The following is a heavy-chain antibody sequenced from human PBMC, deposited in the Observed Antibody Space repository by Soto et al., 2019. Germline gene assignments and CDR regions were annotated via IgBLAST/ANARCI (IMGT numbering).Heavy chain of an antibody. J-gene: IGHJ4*02. Sequence: EVQLMESGGGLVQPGGSLRLSCGASTFTFYDLYMDWVRQTPGRGLEWVGRCRNRGNSYTTEYAASVKGRFTISRDDSEMSLYLQMNSLKAEDTAVYYCVGSSGTYRYLDYWGQGTLVTVSS. CDR1: TFTFYDLY. CDR2: CRNRGNSYTT. CDR3: VGSSGTYRYLDY. D-gene: IGHD6-19*01. V-gene: IGHV3-72*01.